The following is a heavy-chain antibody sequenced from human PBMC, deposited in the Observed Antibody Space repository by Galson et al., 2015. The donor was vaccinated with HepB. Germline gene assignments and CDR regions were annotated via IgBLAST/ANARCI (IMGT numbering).Heavy chain of an antibody. V-gene: IGHV3-33*08. CDR1: GFKFGNYG. CDR3: ARDFVPRGYNYGYILDY. CDR2: IWYDGSKK. J-gene: IGHJ4*02. Sequence: SLRLSCAASGFKFGNYGIHWVRQAPGKGLEWVAVIWYDGSKKYYADSVKGRFTISRDNSKDMLYLQMNTLRAEDTAVYYCARDFVPRGYNYGYILDYWGQGTLVTVSS. D-gene: IGHD5-18*01.